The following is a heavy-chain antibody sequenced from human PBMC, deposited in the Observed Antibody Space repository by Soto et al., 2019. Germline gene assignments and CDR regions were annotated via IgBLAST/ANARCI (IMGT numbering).Heavy chain of an antibody. CDR2: IYYSGST. V-gene: IGHV4-59*12. Sequence: SETLSLTCTVSGGSISSYYWSWIRQPPGKGLEWIGYIYYSGSTNYNPSLKSRVTISVDTSKNQFSLQMNSLRAEDTAVYYCVREGDGTTGYYQDYWGHGTLVTVSS. CDR3: VREGDGTTGYYQDY. CDR1: GGSISSYY. J-gene: IGHJ4*01. D-gene: IGHD3-22*01.